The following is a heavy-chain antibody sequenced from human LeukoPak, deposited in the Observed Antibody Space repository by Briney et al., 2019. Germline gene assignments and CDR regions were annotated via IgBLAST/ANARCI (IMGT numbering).Heavy chain of an antibody. CDR3: ARATGSSGYYYYAFDI. J-gene: IGHJ3*02. CDR2: IYYRGST. CDR1: GGSISSNSYY. D-gene: IGHD3-22*01. Sequence: SETLSLTCTVSGGSISSNSYYWGWIRQPPGKGLEWIGSIYYRGSTYYNPSLKSRVTISLDTSKNQFSLKLNSVTAADTAVYYCARATGSSGYYYYAFDIWGQGTMVTVSS. V-gene: IGHV4-39*07.